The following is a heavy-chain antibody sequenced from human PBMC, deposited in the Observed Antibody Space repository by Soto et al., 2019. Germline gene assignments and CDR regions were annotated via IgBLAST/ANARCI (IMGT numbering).Heavy chain of an antibody. CDR1: GFTFSSYA. CDR3: AKSAYASGTRRFDP. CDR2: VDGSGSTT. V-gene: IGHV3-23*01. D-gene: IGHD3-10*01. J-gene: IGHJ5*02. Sequence: EVQLLESGGGLVQPGGSLRLSCAASGFTFSSYAMSWVRQAPGKGLEWVSSVDGSGSTTYYADSVKGRFTISRDNSKNALYLQMNSLRAEDTAVYYCAKSAYASGTRRFDPWGQGTLVTVSS.